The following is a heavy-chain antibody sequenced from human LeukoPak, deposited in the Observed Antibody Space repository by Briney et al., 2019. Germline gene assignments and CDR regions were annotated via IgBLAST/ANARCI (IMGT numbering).Heavy chain of an antibody. CDR1: GFTFSSYS. Sequence: GGSLRLSCAASGFTFSSYSMNRVRQAPGKGLEWVSSISSSSSYIYYADSVKGRFTISRDNAKNSLYLQMNSLRAEDTAVYYCARGLLWFGEFYYLDYWGQGTLVTVSS. J-gene: IGHJ4*02. CDR2: ISSSSSYI. V-gene: IGHV3-21*01. CDR3: ARGLLWFGEFYYLDY. D-gene: IGHD3-10*01.